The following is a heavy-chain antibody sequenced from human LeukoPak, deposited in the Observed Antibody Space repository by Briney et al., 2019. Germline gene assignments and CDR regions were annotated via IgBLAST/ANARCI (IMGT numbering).Heavy chain of an antibody. CDR3: ASEGSTSCDV. Sequence: ASVKVSCKASGGTFTSYAISWVRQAPGQGLEWMGGIIPIFGTANYAQKFQGRVTITADESTSTAYMELSSLRSEDTAVYYCASEGSTSCDVWGKGTTVTVSS. D-gene: IGHD2-2*01. V-gene: IGHV1-69*01. J-gene: IGHJ6*04. CDR2: IIPIFGTA. CDR1: GGTFTSYA.